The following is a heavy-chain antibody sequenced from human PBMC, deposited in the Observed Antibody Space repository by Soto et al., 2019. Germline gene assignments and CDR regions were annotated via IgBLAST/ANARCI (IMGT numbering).Heavy chain of an antibody. CDR2: INPSGGST. V-gene: IGHV1-46*03. J-gene: IGHJ4*02. CDR1: GYTFTSYY. D-gene: IGHD2-15*01. Sequence: QVQLVQSGAEVKKPGASVKVSCKASGYTFTSYYMHWVRQAPGQGLEWMGIINPSGGSTSYAQKFQGRVNMTRDTSTSTVYMELSSLRSEDTAVYYCARESHCSGGSCPFDYWGQGTLVTVSS. CDR3: ARESHCSGGSCPFDY.